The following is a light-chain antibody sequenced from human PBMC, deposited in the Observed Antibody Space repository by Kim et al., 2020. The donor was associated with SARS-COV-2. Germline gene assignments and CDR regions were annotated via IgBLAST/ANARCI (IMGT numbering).Light chain of an antibody. CDR1: SSDVGGYNY. V-gene: IGLV2-8*01. Sequence: QSALTQPPSASGSPGQSVTISCTGTSSDVGGYNYVSCYQQHPGKAPKLMIYEVSKRPSGVPDRFSGSKSGNTASLTVSGLQAEDEADYYCSSYAGSNNEVFGTGTKVTVL. J-gene: IGLJ1*01. CDR2: EVS. CDR3: SSYAGSNNEV.